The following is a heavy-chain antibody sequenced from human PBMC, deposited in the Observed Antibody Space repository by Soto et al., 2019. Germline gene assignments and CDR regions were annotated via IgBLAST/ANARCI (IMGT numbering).Heavy chain of an antibody. D-gene: IGHD2-15*01. CDR2: ISSSSSTI. Sequence: GGSLRLSCAASGFTFSSYSMNWVRQAPGKGLEWVSYISSSSSTIYYADSVKGRFTISRHNTKNSLYLQMNSLRDEDTAVYYCARNTPVAPNRFDPWGQGTLVTVSS. J-gene: IGHJ5*02. CDR1: GFTFSSYS. V-gene: IGHV3-48*02. CDR3: ARNTPVAPNRFDP.